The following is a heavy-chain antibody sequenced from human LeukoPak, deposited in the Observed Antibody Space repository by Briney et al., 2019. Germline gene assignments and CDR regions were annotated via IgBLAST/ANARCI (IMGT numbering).Heavy chain of an antibody. D-gene: IGHD7-27*01. CDR3: ARDFHTGIAFFDY. V-gene: IGHV1-46*01. J-gene: IGHJ4*02. Sequence: ASVKVSCKASGYTFTSYYMHWVRQAPGQGLEWMGIINPSAGSTSYAQKFQGRVTITADKSTSTAYMELSSLRSEDTAVYYCARDFHTGIAFFDYWGQGTLVTVSS. CDR2: INPSAGST. CDR1: GYTFTSYY.